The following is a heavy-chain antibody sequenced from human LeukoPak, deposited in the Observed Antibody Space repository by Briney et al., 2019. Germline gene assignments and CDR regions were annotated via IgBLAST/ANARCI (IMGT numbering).Heavy chain of an antibody. CDR3: ARHGVAATPGNAFDI. CDR2: IYPGDSDT. J-gene: IGHJ3*02. Sequence: GESLKISCKGSGYSFTGYWIGWVRQMPGKGLEWMGIIYPGDSDTRYSPSFQGQVTISADKSISTAYLQWSSLKASDTAMYYCARHGVAATPGNAFDIWGQGTMVTVSS. V-gene: IGHV5-51*01. CDR1: GYSFTGYW. D-gene: IGHD2-15*01.